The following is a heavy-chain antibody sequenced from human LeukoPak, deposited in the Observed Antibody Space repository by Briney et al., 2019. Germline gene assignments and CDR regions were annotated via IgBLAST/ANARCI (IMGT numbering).Heavy chain of an antibody. D-gene: IGHD3-22*01. CDR2: IYHSGST. J-gene: IGHJ4*02. V-gene: IGHV4-4*02. CDR1: GGSISSSNW. Sequence: SETLSLTCAVSGGSISSSNWWSWVRQPPGKGLEWIGEIYHSGSTNYNPSLKSRVTISVDKSKNQFSLKLSSVTAADTAVYYCARIRSYYYDSSGYGAYGYWGQGTLVTVSS. CDR3: ARIRSYYYDSSGYGAYGY.